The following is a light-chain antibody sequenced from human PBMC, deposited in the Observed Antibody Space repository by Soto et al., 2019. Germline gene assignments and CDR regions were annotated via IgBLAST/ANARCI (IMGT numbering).Light chain of an antibody. CDR2: GNN. CDR3: QSYDSSRSGVV. V-gene: IGLV1-40*01. CDR1: SSDIGAGYD. J-gene: IGLJ2*01. Sequence: QSVLTQPPSVSGAPGQRVTISCTGSSSDIGAGYDVHWYQQLPGTAPKLLIYGNNNRPSVVPDRFSGSKSGTSASLAITGLQAEDEADYYCQSYDSSRSGVVFGGGTKLTVL.